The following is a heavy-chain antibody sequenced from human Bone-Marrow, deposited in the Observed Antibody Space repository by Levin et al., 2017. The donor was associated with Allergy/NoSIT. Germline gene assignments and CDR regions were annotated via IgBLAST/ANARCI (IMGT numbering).Heavy chain of an antibody. J-gene: IGHJ4*02. Sequence: GGSLRLSCTASGFTFDTYAMTWVRQAPGKGLAWVSAISGSGDMTSYADSVKGRFTVSRDNSKNILFLQMDSLRVEDTAVFYCDKGSSGWFQEKDSWGQGTLVTVSS. D-gene: IGHD3-22*01. CDR2: ISGSGDMT. CDR1: GFTFDTYA. CDR3: DKGSSGWFQEKDS. V-gene: IGHV3-23*01.